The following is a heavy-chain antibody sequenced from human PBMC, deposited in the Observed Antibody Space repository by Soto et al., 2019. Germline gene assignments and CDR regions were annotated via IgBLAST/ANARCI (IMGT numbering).Heavy chain of an antibody. D-gene: IGHD6-6*01. V-gene: IGHV4-31*03. CDR2: IYYSGST. J-gene: IGHJ4*02. CDR1: GSPLSSGHYY. CDR3: ATSSSSSSSARNGY. Sequence: SETLSLTCSLSGSPLSSGHYYWSWLRHNPGKGLEWIGYIYYSGSTYYNPSLKSRVTISVDTSKNQFSLKLSSVTAADTAVYICATSSSSSSSARNGYWGQGTLGSVS.